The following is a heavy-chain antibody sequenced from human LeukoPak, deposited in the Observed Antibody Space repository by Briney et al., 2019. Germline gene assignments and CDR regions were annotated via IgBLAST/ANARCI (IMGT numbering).Heavy chain of an antibody. CDR2: TSSDLNVK. Sequence: GGSLRLSCAASGFTFRNYVIHWVRQAPGKGLEWVAVTSSDLNVKLYADSVKGRFTISRDNSRSTLYLQTNSLRPEDTAIYYCAREGYYGSGSPPSLYFDYWGQGALVTVSS. D-gene: IGHD3-10*01. J-gene: IGHJ4*02. V-gene: IGHV3-30-3*01. CDR1: GFTFRNYV. CDR3: AREGYYGSGSPPSLYFDY.